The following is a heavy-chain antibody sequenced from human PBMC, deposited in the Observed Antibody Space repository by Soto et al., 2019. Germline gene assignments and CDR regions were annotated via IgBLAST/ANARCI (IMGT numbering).Heavy chain of an antibody. J-gene: IGHJ3*02. D-gene: IGHD1-20*01. CDR1: GYTLTELS. CDR3: ATDLYNWNDRAAFDI. Sequence: GASVKVSCKVSGYTLTELSMHCVRQAPGKGLEWMGGFDPEDGETIYAQKFQGRVTMTEDTSTDTAYMELSSLRSEDTAVYYCATDLYNWNDRAAFDIWGQGTMVTVSS. V-gene: IGHV1-24*01. CDR2: FDPEDGET.